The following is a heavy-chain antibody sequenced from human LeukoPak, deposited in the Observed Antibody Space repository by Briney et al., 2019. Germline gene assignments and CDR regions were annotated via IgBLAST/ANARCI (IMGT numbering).Heavy chain of an antibody. J-gene: IGHJ4*02. Sequence: PGRSLRLSCAASGFTISSYTMHWVRQAPGKVLEWVAVISYDGSNKYYADSLKGRFTISRDNSKNTLYLQMNSLRGEDTAVYYCARVSSFGDYQYTIDYWGQGTLVTVSS. CDR1: GFTISSYT. CDR3: ARVSSFGDYQYTIDY. D-gene: IGHD4-17*01. V-gene: IGHV3-30*04. CDR2: ISYDGSNK.